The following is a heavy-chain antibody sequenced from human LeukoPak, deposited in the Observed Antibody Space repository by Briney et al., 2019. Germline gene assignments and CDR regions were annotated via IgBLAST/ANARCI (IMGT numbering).Heavy chain of an antibody. J-gene: IGHJ6*02. CDR2: TYYRSKWYN. V-gene: IGHV6-1*01. D-gene: IGHD2-15*01. CDR1: GDSVSSNSAA. Sequence: SQTLSLTCAISGDSVSSNSAAWNWIRQSPSRGLEWLGRTYYRSKWYNDYAVSVKSRITINPDTSKNQFSLQLNSVTPEDTAVYYCAKDRGRLYYYYYGMDVWGQGTTVTVSS. CDR3: AKDRGRLYYYYYGMDV.